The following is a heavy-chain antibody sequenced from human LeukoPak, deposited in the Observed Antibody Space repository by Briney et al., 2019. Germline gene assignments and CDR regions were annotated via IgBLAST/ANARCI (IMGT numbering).Heavy chain of an antibody. Sequence: GGSLRLSCAASGFTFSSYWMHWVRQAPGKGLVWVSRINSDGSSTSYADSVKGRFTISRDNAKNTLYLQMNSLRAEDTAVYYCARVAIMVRGVINDDAFDIWGQGTMVTVSS. CDR3: ARVAIMVRGVINDDAFDI. J-gene: IGHJ3*02. CDR1: GFTFSSYW. CDR2: INSDGSST. D-gene: IGHD3-10*01. V-gene: IGHV3-74*01.